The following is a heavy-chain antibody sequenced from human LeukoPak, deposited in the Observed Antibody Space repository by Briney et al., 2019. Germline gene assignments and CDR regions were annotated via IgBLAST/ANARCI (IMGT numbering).Heavy chain of an antibody. CDR3: AREEYNWNGVFDY. CDR2: IWYDGSNK. CDR1: GFTFSSYG. D-gene: IGHD1-1*01. V-gene: IGHV3-33*01. Sequence: GRSLRLSCAASGFTFSSYGMHWVRQAPGKGLEWVAVIWYDGSNKYYADSVKGRFTISRDNSKNTLYLQMNSLRAEDTAVYYSAREEYNWNGVFDYWGQGTLVTVSS. J-gene: IGHJ4*02.